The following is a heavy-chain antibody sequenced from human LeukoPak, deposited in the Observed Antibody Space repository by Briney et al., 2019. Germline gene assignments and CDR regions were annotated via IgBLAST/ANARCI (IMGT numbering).Heavy chain of an antibody. J-gene: IGHJ6*03. D-gene: IGHD4-17*01. CDR3: ARANVSGGDYGRDYYYYYMDV. CDR2: IIPIFGTA. V-gene: IGHV1-69*13. Sequence: GASVKVSCKASGGTFSSYAISWVRQAPGQGLEWMGGIIPIFGTANYAQKFQGRVTITADESTSTAYMELSSLRSEDTAVYYCARANVSGGDYGRDYYYYYMDVWGKGTTVTISS. CDR1: GGTFSSYA.